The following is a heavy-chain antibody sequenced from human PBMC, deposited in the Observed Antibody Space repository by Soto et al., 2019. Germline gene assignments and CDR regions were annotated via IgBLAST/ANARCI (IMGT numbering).Heavy chain of an antibody. CDR1: GYTFTGYY. J-gene: IGHJ5*02. CDR2: INPNSGGT. V-gene: IGHV1-2*04. CDR3: SRGYYDFWSGYYTGSWFDP. D-gene: IGHD3-3*01. Sequence: ASVKVSCKASGYTFTGYYMHWVRQAPGQGLEWMGWINPNSGGTNYAQKFQGWVTMTRDTSISTAYMELSRLRSDDTAVYYCSRGYYDFWSGYYTGSWFDPWGQGTLVTVSS.